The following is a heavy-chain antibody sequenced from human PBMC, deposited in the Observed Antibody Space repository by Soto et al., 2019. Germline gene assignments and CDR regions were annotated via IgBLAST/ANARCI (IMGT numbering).Heavy chain of an antibody. Sequence: EVQLLESGGGLVQPGGSLRLSCAASGFTFSSYAMSWVRQAPGKGLEWVSAISGSGGSTYYADSVKGRFTISRDNSKNTLYMQMNSLSAEDTAVYYCAKPHHDLGDYGYWYFDLWGRGTLVTVSS. CDR2: ISGSGGST. CDR1: GFTFSSYA. J-gene: IGHJ2*01. CDR3: AKPHHDLGDYGYWYFDL. V-gene: IGHV3-23*01. D-gene: IGHD4-17*01.